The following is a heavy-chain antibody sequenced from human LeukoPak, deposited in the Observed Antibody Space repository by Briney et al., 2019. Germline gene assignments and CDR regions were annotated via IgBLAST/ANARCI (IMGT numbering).Heavy chain of an antibody. V-gene: IGHV4-34*01. CDR2: INHSGST. J-gene: IGHJ3*02. Sequence: PSETLSLTCAVYGGSFSGYYWSWIRQSPGKGLEWIGEINHSGSTNYNPSLKSRVTISVDTSKNQFSLKLSSVTAADTAVYYCARGRSYVVVPAASPAFDIWGQGTMVTVSS. CDR1: GGSFSGYY. D-gene: IGHD2-2*01. CDR3: ARGRSYVVVPAASPAFDI.